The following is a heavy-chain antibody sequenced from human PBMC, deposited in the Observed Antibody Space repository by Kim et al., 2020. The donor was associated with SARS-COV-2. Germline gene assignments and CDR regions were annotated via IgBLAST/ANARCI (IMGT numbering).Heavy chain of an antibody. J-gene: IGHJ3*02. D-gene: IGHD6-19*01. Sequence: PSLKSRVTISVDTSKNQFSLKLSSVTAADTAVYYCARHVIAVAGPGAFDIWGQGTMVTVSS. V-gene: IGHV4-39*01. CDR3: ARHVIAVAGPGAFDI.